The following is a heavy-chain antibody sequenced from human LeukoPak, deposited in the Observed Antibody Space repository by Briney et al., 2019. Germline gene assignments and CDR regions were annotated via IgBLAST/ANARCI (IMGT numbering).Heavy chain of an antibody. CDR1: GGSISSTSYY. J-gene: IGHJ4*01. D-gene: IGHD5-12*01. Sequence: SETLSLTCTVSGGSISSTSYYWGWIRQPPGKGLEWIGSIYYSGSTYYNPSLKSRVTISLATSKNQFSLKLSSVTAADTAVYYCARHRYSAYASSDYWGQEPWSPSPQ. CDR3: ARHRYSAYASSDY. V-gene: IGHV4-39*01. CDR2: IYYSGST.